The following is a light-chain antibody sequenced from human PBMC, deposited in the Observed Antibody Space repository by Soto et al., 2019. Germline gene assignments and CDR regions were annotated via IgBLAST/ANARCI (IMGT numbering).Light chain of an antibody. CDR3: QQYGSSPPAT. CDR1: QNISNY. V-gene: IGKV3-11*01. Sequence: IVLTQSPATLSLSPGKRATLSCRASQNISNYLIWYQQKPGQAPRLLIYDVSNRATGIPARFSGSGSGPDFTLTITRLEPDDFAVYYCQQYGSSPPATFGGGTKVDIK. J-gene: IGKJ4*01. CDR2: DVS.